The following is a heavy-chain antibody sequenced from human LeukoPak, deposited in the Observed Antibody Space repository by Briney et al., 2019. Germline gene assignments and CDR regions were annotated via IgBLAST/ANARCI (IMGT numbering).Heavy chain of an antibody. J-gene: IGHJ6*02. CDR1: GFTFSSYE. Sequence: LRLSCAASGFTFSSYEMNWVRQAPGKGLEWIGEINHSGSTNYNPSLKSRVTISVDTSKNQFSLKLSSVTAADTAVYYCARAITLRASYYYYGMDVWGQGTTVTVSS. CDR3: ARAITLRASYYYYGMDV. D-gene: IGHD1-14*01. V-gene: IGHV4-34*01. CDR2: INHSGST.